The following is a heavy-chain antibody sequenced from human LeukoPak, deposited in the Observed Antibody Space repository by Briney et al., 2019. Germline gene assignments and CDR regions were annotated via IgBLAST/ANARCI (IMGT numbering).Heavy chain of an antibody. J-gene: IGHJ4*02. D-gene: IGHD6-19*01. CDR2: IYSGGST. V-gene: IGHV3-53*04. CDR1: GFTVSSNY. CDR3: VSIAVAEGFDY. Sequence: QSGGSLRLSCAPSGFTVSSNYMSGLRPAPRKGLEWVSVIYSGGSTYYADSVKGRFTISRHNSKNTLYLQMNSLRAEDTAVYYCVSIAVAEGFDYWGQGTLVTVSS.